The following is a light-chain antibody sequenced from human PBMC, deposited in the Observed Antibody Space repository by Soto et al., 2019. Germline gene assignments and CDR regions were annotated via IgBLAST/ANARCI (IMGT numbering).Light chain of an antibody. CDR1: SSNIGSKT. CDR3: AAWDDSLNGYV. J-gene: IGLJ1*01. V-gene: IGLV1-44*01. Sequence: QAVVTQPPSTSGTPGQRVTISCSGSSSNIGSKTVNWYQHLPGTAPKLLIYSNNQLPSGVPERLSGSKSGNSASLAVSGLHSEDEADYYCAAWDDSLNGYVFGTGTKLTVL. CDR2: SNN.